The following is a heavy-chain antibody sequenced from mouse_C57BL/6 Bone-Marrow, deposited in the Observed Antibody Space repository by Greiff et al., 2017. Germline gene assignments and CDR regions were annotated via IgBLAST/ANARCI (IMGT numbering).Heavy chain of an antibody. CDR1: GYSFTGYY. V-gene: IGHV1-43*01. Sequence: VTLKESGPELVKPGASVKISCKASGYSFTGYYMHWVKQSSEKSLEWIGEINPSTGGTSYNQKFKGKATLTVEKSSSTAYMQLKSLTSEDSAVYYCARYYYGSSYLAWFAYWGQGTLVTVSA. CDR3: ARYYYGSSYLAWFAY. D-gene: IGHD1-1*01. J-gene: IGHJ3*01. CDR2: INPSTGGT.